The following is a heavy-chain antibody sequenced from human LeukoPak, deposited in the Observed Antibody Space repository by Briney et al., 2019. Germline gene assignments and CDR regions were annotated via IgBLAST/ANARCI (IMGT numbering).Heavy chain of an antibody. CDR2: ISSSSSYI. CDR3: ARDARNYDSSGYWSNYYYYYMDV. D-gene: IGHD3-22*01. CDR1: GFTFSSYS. V-gene: IGHV3-21*01. Sequence: PGGSLRLSCAASGFTFSSYSMNWVRQAPEKGLEWVSSISSSSSYIYYADSVKGRFTISRDNAKNSLYLQMNSLRAEDTAVYYCARDARNYDSSGYWSNYYYYYMDVWGKGTTVTVSS. J-gene: IGHJ6*03.